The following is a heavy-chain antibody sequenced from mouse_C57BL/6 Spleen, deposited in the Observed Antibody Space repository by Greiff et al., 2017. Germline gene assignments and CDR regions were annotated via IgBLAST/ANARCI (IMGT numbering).Heavy chain of an antibody. J-gene: IGHJ3*01. Sequence: EVKLMESGPELVKPGASVKISCKASGYSFTGYYMNWVKQSPEKSLEWIGEINPSTGGTTYNQKFKAKATLTVDKSSSTAYMQLKSLTSEDSAVYYCATNPFAYWGQGTLVTVSA. CDR2: INPSTGGT. V-gene: IGHV1-42*01. CDR3: ATNPFAY. D-gene: IGHD6-1*01. CDR1: GYSFTGYY.